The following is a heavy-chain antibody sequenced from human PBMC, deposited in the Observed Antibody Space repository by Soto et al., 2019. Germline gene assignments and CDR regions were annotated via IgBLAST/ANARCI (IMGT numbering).Heavy chain of an antibody. V-gene: IGHV3-53*05. CDR2: IYSDGTT. D-gene: IGHD3-9*01. Sequence: GGSLRLSCEASGFTVSSSYMSWVRQAPGKGLEWVSLIYSDGTTYYADSVKGRFTISRDNSKNTLYLQMNGLRAEDTAVYYCAKSLRYFDWFTDFDYWGQGTLVTVSS. CDR1: GFTVSSSY. J-gene: IGHJ4*02. CDR3: AKSLRYFDWFTDFDY.